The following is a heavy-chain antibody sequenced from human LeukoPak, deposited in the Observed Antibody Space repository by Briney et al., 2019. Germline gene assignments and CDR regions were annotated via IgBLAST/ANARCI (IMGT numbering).Heavy chain of an antibody. V-gene: IGHV3-7*01. CDR3: ARAQY. CDR1: GFTCRSYW. CDR2: IKQDGSEK. J-gene: IGHJ4*02. Sequence: AGGSLRLSCAASGFTCRSYWMSWVRQAPGKGLEWVANIKQDGSEKYYVDSVKGRFTISRDNAKNSLYLQMNSLRAEDTAVYYCARAQYWGQGTLVTVSS.